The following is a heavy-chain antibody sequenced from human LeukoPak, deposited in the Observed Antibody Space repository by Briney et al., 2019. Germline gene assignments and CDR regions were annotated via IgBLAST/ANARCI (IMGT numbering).Heavy chain of an antibody. CDR3: AKIEASRQPWELSVFFDY. V-gene: IGHV3-33*06. J-gene: IGHJ4*02. CDR1: GFTFSTYG. Sequence: SGGSLRLSCEASGFTFSTYGMHWVRQAPGKGLEWVAVIWYDGSNKNYADSVKGRFTISRDNSKNTLYLQMNSLRAEDTAVYYCAKIEASRQPWELSVFFDYWGQGTLVTVSS. CDR2: IWYDGSNK. D-gene: IGHD1-26*01.